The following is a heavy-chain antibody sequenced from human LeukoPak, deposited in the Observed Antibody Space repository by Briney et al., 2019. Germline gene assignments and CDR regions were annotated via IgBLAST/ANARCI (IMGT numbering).Heavy chain of an antibody. CDR2: ISYDGSNK. V-gene: IGHV3-30-3*01. D-gene: IGHD3-16*01. CDR1: GSTFSSYA. Sequence: PGGSLRLSCAASGSTFSSYAMHWVRQAPGKGLEWVAVISYDGSNKYYADSVKGRFTISRDNSKNTLYLQMNSLRAEDTAVYYCARSGGPTSFDYWGQGTLVTVSS. J-gene: IGHJ4*02. CDR3: ARSGGPTSFDY.